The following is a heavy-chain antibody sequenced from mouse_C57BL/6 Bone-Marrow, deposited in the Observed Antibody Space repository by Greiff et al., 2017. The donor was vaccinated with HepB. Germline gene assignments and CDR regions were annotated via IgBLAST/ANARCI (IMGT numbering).Heavy chain of an antibody. CDR2: IDPENGDT. CDR3: TTLQLTPEFAY. J-gene: IGHJ3*01. D-gene: IGHD3-2*02. CDR1: GFNIKDYY. Sequence: VQLQQSGAELVRPGASVKLSCTASGFNIKDYYMHWVKQRPEQGLEWIGWIDPENGDTEYASKFQGKATITADTTSNTAYLQLSSLTSEDTAVYCCTTLQLTPEFAYWGQGTLVTVSA. V-gene: IGHV14-4*01.